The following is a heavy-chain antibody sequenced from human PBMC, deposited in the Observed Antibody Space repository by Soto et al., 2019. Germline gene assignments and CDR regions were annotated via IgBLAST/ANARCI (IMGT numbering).Heavy chain of an antibody. Sequence: QITLKESGPTQVKPTQTLTLTWTVSGFSLSSDGVGVAWIRRPPGKALEWLALIYWDDDKRYSPSLKTRLTISKDTSKNQVVLTMTNMDPVDTASYYCAHAYGGTSWPNDAFDVWGQGTVVTVSS. CDR3: AHAYGGTSWPNDAFDV. J-gene: IGHJ3*01. CDR1: GFSLSSDGVG. V-gene: IGHV2-5*02. D-gene: IGHD2-2*01. CDR2: IYWDDDK.